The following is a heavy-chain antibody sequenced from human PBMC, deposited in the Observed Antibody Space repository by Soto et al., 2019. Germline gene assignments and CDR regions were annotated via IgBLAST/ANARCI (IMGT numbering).Heavy chain of an antibody. CDR2: IYPDDSAP. CDR3: ARQDIVTPPVRGVYFDS. D-gene: IGHD2-15*01. V-gene: IGHV5-51*01. CDR1: GYSFTRYW. Sequence: PGESLKISCKADGYSFTRYWIGWVRQVPGRGLEWVAVIYPDDSAPRYSTSFRCRGTISVDISMNTVYLQWRSLKASDTAIYFCARQDIVTPPVRGVYFDSRGQGT. J-gene: IGHJ4*02.